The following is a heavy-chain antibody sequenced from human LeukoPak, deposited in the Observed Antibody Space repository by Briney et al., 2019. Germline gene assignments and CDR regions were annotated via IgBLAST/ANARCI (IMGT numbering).Heavy chain of an antibody. CDR3: ARGADSSGWYRY. Sequence: ASVKVSCKASGGTFSSYAISWVRQAPGQGLEWVGGIIPIFGTANYAQKFQGRVTITADESTSTAYMELSSLRSEDTAVYYCARGADSSGWYRYWGQGTLVTVSS. CDR2: IIPIFGTA. J-gene: IGHJ4*02. CDR1: GGTFSSYA. D-gene: IGHD6-19*01. V-gene: IGHV1-69*13.